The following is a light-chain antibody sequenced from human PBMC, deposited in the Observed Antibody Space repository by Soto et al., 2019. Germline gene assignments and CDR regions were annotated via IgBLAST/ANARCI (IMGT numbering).Light chain of an antibody. J-gene: IGKJ1*01. CDR1: QSVSSSF. CDR2: GAS. CDR3: QQYGSSPPWT. V-gene: IGKV3-20*01. Sequence: EIVLTQSPGTLSLSPGERATLSCRASQSVSSSFLAWYQQKPGQAPRLLIYGASSRATGIPDRFSGSGSGADSTLTISRLEPEDFPVYYCQQYGSSPPWTFGQGTKVEIK.